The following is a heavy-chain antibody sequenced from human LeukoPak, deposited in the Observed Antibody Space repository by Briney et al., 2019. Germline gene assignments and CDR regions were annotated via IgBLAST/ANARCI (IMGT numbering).Heavy chain of an antibody. Sequence: LSGGSLRLSCAASGFTFSSYAMSWVRQAPGKGLEWVSAISGSGGSTYYADSVKGRFTISRDNSKNTLYLQMNSLRAEDTAVYYCAKEEGYYYDSGGYYVEYFQHWGQGTLVTVSS. V-gene: IGHV3-23*01. CDR2: ISGSGGST. CDR1: GFTFSSYA. J-gene: IGHJ1*01. CDR3: AKEEGYYYDSGGYYVEYFQH. D-gene: IGHD3-22*01.